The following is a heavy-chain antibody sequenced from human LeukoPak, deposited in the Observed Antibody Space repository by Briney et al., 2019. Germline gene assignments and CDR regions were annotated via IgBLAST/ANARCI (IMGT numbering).Heavy chain of an antibody. CDR2: IYYSGST. CDR1: GDSISSYY. D-gene: IGHD6-13*01. Sequence: SETLSLTCTVSGDSISSYYWSWIRQPPGKGLEWIGYIYYSGSTNYNPSLKSRVTISVDTSKNQFSLKLSSVTAADTAVYYCARVYSSSHNWFDTWGQGTQVTVSS. V-gene: IGHV4-59*12. CDR3: ARVYSSSHNWFDT. J-gene: IGHJ5*02.